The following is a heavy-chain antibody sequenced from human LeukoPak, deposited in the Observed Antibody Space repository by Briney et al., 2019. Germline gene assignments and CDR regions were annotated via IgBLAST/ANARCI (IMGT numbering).Heavy chain of an antibody. V-gene: IGHV3-23*01. CDR1: GFTFSSYA. CDR3: AKVPAVRITIFGVSFDF. Sequence: GGSLRLSCAASGFTFSSYAMNWVRQAPGKGLEWVSAISGSGGSTHYADSVKGRFTISRDNSKNTLYLQMNSLRAEDTAVYYCAKVPAVRITIFGVSFDFWGQGTLVTVSS. CDR2: ISGSGGST. D-gene: IGHD3-3*01. J-gene: IGHJ4*02.